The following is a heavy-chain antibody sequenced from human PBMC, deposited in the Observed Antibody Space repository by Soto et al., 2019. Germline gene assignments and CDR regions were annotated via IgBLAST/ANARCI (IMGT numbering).Heavy chain of an antibody. CDR1: GFTFDDYA. D-gene: IGHD6-19*01. Sequence: EVQLVESGGVVVQPGGSLRLSCAASGFTFDDYAMHWVRQAPGKGLEWVSLISWDGGSTYYADSVKGRFTISRDNSKNSLYLQMNSLRAEDSALYYCAKDLKRAVAGYSHWYFDLWGRGTLVTVSS. V-gene: IGHV3-43D*04. CDR3: AKDLKRAVAGYSHWYFDL. CDR2: ISWDGGST. J-gene: IGHJ2*01.